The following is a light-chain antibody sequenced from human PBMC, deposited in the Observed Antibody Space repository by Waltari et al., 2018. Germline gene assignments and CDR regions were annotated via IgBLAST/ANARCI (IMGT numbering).Light chain of an antibody. CDR1: SSNIGAGYD. CDR2: GNT. Sequence: QSVLTQPPSVSGAPGQRVTISCTGSSSNIGAGYDVHWYQQLPGTAPKLLICGNTNRPSGVPDRFSGSKSGTSASLAITGLQAEDEADYSCQSYDSSLSAYVFGTGTKVTVL. CDR3: QSYDSSLSAYV. V-gene: IGLV1-40*01. J-gene: IGLJ1*01.